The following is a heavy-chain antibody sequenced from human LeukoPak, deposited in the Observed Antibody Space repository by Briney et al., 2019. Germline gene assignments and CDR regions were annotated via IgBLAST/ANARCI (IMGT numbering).Heavy chain of an antibody. CDR3: ARVGNLAVAGSIDY. Sequence: SETLSLTCTVSGGSISSYYWSWIRQPPGKGLGWIGYIYYSGSTNYNPSLKSRVTISVDTSKNQFSLKLSSVTAAVTAVYYCARVGNLAVAGSIDYWGQGTLVTVSS. J-gene: IGHJ4*02. D-gene: IGHD6-19*01. CDR2: IYYSGST. V-gene: IGHV4-59*01. CDR1: GGSISSYY.